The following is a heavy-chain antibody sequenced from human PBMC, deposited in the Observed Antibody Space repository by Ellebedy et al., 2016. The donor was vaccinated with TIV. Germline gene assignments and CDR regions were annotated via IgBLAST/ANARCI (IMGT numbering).Heavy chain of an antibody. CDR1: GFSFSNYA. D-gene: IGHD6-6*01. Sequence: GGSLRLSCVASGFSFSNYAMHWVRQAPGKGLEWVAVIWYDGSNKYYADSVKGRFTISRDNSKNTLYLQMNSLRAEDTAVYYCAKGTSGKGSSCFDYWGQGTLVTVSS. J-gene: IGHJ4*02. CDR2: IWYDGSNK. V-gene: IGHV3-33*06. CDR3: AKGTSGKGSSCFDY.